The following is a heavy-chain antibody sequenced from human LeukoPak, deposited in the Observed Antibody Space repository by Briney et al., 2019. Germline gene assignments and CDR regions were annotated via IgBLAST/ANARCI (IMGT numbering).Heavy chain of an antibody. Sequence: GGSLRLSCAASGFTFSSYSMNWVRQAPGKGLEWVSSISSSSSYIYYADSVKGRFTISRDNAKNSLYLQMNSLRAEDTAVYYCARDSLRYYFDYWGQGTLVTVSS. CDR1: GFTFSSYS. CDR2: ISSSSSYI. J-gene: IGHJ4*02. V-gene: IGHV3-21*01. CDR3: ARDSLRYYFDY.